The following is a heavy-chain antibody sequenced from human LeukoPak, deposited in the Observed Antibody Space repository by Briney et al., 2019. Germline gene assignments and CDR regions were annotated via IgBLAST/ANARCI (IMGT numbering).Heavy chain of an antibody. V-gene: IGHV4-34*01. CDR1: GGSFSGYY. Sequence: PSETLSLTCAVYGGSFSGYYWSWIRQPPGKGLEWIGEINHSGSTNYNPSLTSRVTISVDTSKNQFSLKLTSVTAADTAVYYCAEADRSQIPDCWGQRTLVTVSS. J-gene: IGHJ4*02. CDR2: INHSGST. D-gene: IGHD3-22*01. CDR3: AEADRSQIPDC.